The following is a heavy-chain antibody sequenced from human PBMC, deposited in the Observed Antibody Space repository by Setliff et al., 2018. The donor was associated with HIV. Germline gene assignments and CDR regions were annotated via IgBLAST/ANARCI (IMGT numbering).Heavy chain of an antibody. CDR1: GYSFTNYA. J-gene: IGHJ4*01. Sequence: GASVKVSCKASGYSFTNYAISWVRQAPGQGLEWMGWISTYNGNTHYAQKLQGRVTMTPDTSTSTAYMELRSLRSDDTAVYYCARGITYSAYESVGYYFDYWGHGTLVTVSS. CDR3: ARGITYSAYESVGYYFDY. D-gene: IGHD5-12*01. V-gene: IGHV1-18*01. CDR2: ISTYNGNT.